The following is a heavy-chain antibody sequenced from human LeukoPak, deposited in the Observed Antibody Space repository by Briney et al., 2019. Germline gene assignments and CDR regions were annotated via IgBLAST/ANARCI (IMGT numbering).Heavy chain of an antibody. Sequence: GGSLRLSCAASGFTVSSNYMSWVRQAPGKGLEWGSVIHSGGSTYYADSVKGRFTISRDNSKNTLYLQMNSLRAEDTAVYYCARDVLFTMVRGVISGLGAFDIWGQGTMVTVSS. CDR3: ARDVLFTMVRGVISGLGAFDI. V-gene: IGHV3-53*01. D-gene: IGHD3-10*01. CDR2: IHSGGST. J-gene: IGHJ3*02. CDR1: GFTVSSNY.